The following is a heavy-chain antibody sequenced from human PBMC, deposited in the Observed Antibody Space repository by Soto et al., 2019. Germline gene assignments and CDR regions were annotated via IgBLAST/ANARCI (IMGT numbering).Heavy chain of an antibody. Sequence: QAQVVQSGAEVRKPGSSVKLSCKASEGTFNSYAIAWVRQAPGQGLEWMGGIIPYYNTLNYAQKFQDRVTITADDSTNTVYMELSSLRSDDTAVYVWAIGASRWDPYFFDSWAQGTLVTVSS. D-gene: IGHD6-13*01. CDR1: EGTFNSYA. CDR3: AIGASRWDPYFFDS. CDR2: IIPYYNTL. V-gene: IGHV1-69*01. J-gene: IGHJ4*02.